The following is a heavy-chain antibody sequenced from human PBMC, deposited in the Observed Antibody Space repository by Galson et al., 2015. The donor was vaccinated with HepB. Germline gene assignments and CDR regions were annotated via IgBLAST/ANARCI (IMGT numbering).Heavy chain of an antibody. D-gene: IGHD7-27*01. CDR3: AREIRTGVHYCYFDL. CDR1: GDSVSSNSDA. Sequence: CAISGDSVSSNSDAWNWIRQSPSRGLEWPGRTYYRSKWYNDYAVSVKSRITINPDTSKNQFSLQLKSVTPEDTAVYYCAREIRTGVHYCYFDLWGRGTLVTVSS. V-gene: IGHV6-1*01. CDR2: TYYRSKWYN. J-gene: IGHJ2*01.